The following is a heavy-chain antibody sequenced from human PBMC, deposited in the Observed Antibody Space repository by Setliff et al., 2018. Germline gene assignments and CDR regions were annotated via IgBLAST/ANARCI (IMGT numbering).Heavy chain of an antibody. D-gene: IGHD3-3*01. Sequence: SETLSLTCAVYGASFSAYHWSWIRQSPGTGLEWIGEINDSGITNYTPSLKSRVTISVDTSKNQFSLKLSSVTAADTAVYYCASHIQDYDFWSGYYMAGWFDPWGQGTLVTVSS. J-gene: IGHJ5*02. CDR2: INDSGIT. CDR3: ASHIQDYDFWSGYYMAGWFDP. CDR1: GASFSAYH. V-gene: IGHV4-34*01.